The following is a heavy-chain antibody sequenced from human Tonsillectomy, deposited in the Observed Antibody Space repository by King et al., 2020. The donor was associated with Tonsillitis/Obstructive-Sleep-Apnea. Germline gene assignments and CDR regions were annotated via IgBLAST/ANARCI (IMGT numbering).Heavy chain of an antibody. CDR1: GYPLPDQY. CDR2: NSHKTGGT. J-gene: IGHJ4*02. V-gene: IGHV1-2*02. D-gene: IGHD4-17*01. Sequence: VQLVESGAEVNKPGASVKLSGKVSGYPLPDQYVHWARQSPAQGLEWMVRNSHKTGGTTYAQKNEGRVTMTRDTSISTAYMARSSLDCDHTAVYYCARVLTRYGDYSLAYWGQGTLVSVSS. CDR3: ARVLTRYGDYSLAY.